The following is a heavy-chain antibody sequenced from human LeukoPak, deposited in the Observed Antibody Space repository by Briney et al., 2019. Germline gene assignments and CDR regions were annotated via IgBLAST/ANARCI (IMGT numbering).Heavy chain of an antibody. CDR1: HFISSYY. Sequence: SETLSLTCTVSHFISSYYWGWIRQPPGKGLEWIGYISYSGSTHYNPSLKSRLTISIDTSKNQFSLKLTSVTAADTAVYYCARGGPSGDPLDYWGQGTLVTVSS. CDR3: ARGGPSGDPLDY. V-gene: IGHV4-59*08. CDR2: ISYSGST. J-gene: IGHJ4*02. D-gene: IGHD4-17*01.